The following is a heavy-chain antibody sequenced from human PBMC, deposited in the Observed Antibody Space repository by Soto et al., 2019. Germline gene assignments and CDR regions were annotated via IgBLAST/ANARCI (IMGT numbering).Heavy chain of an antibody. Sequence: ASVKVSCKASGYTFTNNDVSWVRQATGQGLEWMGWMNPGSGDTGYAQKFQGRVTMTRDISMATAYMELNSLTSEDTAIYYCARMESFGSLNWFDPWGQGTLVTVSS. CDR2: MNPGSGDT. V-gene: IGHV1-8*02. J-gene: IGHJ5*02. CDR1: GYTFTNND. D-gene: IGHD5-18*01. CDR3: ARMESFGSLNWFDP.